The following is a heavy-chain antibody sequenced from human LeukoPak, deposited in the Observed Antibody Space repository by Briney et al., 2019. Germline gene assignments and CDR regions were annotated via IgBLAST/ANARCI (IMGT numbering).Heavy chain of an antibody. CDR3: AKAGNRGAIFGVGRGYYFDY. CDR1: GFTFSSYA. Sequence: GGSLRLSCAASGFTFSSYAMSWVRQAPGKGLEWVSAISGSGGSTYYADSVKGRFTISSDNSKNTLYLQKNSLRAEDTAVYSGAKAGNRGAIFGVGRGYYFDYWGQGTLVTVSS. D-gene: IGHD3-3*01. V-gene: IGHV3-23*01. CDR2: ISGSGGST. J-gene: IGHJ4*02.